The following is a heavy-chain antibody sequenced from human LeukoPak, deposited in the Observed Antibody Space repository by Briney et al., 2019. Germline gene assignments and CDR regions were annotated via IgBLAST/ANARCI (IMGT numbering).Heavy chain of an antibody. Sequence: GGSLRLSCAASGFTFSSYGMHWVRQAPGKGLEWVAVIWYDGSNKYYADSVKGRFTISRDNSKNTLYLQMNSLRAEDTAVYYCARDRVGYCSGGSCYRIYYGMDVWGRGTRVTVSS. CDR1: GFTFSSYG. J-gene: IGHJ6*02. V-gene: IGHV3-33*01. CDR3: ARDRVGYCSGGSCYRIYYGMDV. CDR2: IWYDGSNK. D-gene: IGHD2-15*01.